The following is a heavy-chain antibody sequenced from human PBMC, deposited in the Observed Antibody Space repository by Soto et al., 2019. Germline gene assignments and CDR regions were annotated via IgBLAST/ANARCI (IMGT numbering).Heavy chain of an antibody. CDR1: GGSVSSGNQY. CDR3: ARGSSVSAYIDS. V-gene: IGHV4-61*01. CDR2: IYNSGST. D-gene: IGHD6-13*01. J-gene: IGHJ4*02. Sequence: SETPSLICTVSGGSVSSGNQYWSWIRQPPGKGLEWIGYIYNSGSTDYNPSLKSRVSITVDTSKNQLSLNLSSVTAADTAMYLCARGSSVSAYIDSWGQGTLVNVSS.